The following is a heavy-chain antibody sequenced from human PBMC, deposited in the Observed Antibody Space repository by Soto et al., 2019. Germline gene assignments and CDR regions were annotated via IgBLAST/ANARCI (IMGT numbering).Heavy chain of an antibody. CDR2: IYESGST. CDR3: ARRDCISTTCYFYY. Sequence: SETLSLTCAVSGDSMSRSAYSWTWIRQPPGKGLEWIGYIYESGSTHYNPSLKSRVTISVDWSKNQFFLKLSSVTAADTAVYYCARRDCISTTCYFYYWGQGNLVTVSS. CDR1: GDSMSRSAYS. D-gene: IGHD2-2*01. V-gene: IGHV4-30-2*01. J-gene: IGHJ4*02.